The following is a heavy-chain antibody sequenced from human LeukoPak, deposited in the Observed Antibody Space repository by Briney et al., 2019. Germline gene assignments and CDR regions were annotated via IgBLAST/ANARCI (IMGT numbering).Heavy chain of an antibody. J-gene: IGHJ4*02. D-gene: IGHD3-22*01. CDR2: ISSSGSTI. V-gene: IGHV3-48*03. CDR1: GFTFSSYE. Sequence: GGSLRLSCAASGFTFSSYEMNWVRQAPGKGLEWVSYISSSGSTIYYADSVKGRFIISRDNAKNSLYLQMNSLRAEDTAVYYCASNLFHYYSKVGGDWGQGTLVTVSS. CDR3: ASNLFHYYSKVGGD.